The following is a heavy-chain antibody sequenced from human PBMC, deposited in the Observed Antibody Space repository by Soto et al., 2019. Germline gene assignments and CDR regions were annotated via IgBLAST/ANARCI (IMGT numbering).Heavy chain of an antibody. CDR2: MNPNSGNT. V-gene: IGHV1-8*01. CDR1: GHTFTSYD. D-gene: IGHD6-6*01. J-gene: IGHJ3*02. CDR3: ARDLSSSPYAFDI. Sequence: GASVKVSCKASGHTFTSYDINWVRQATGQGLEWMGWMNPNSGNTGYAQKFQGRVTMTRNTSISTAYMELSSLRSEDTAVYYCARDLSSSPYAFDIWGQGTMVTVSS.